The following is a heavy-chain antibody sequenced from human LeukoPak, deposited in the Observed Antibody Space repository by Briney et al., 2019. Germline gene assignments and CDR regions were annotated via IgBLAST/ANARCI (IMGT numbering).Heavy chain of an antibody. D-gene: IGHD3-10*01. V-gene: IGHV3-30*04. Sequence: GGSLRLSCAASGFTFSSYAMHWVRQAPGKGLEWVAVISYDGSNKYYADSVKGRFTISRDNSKNTLYLQMNSLRAEDTAVYYCTRDSSPYYYGSGSHDYWGQGTLVTVSS. CDR1: GFTFSSYA. CDR3: TRDSSPYYYGSGSHDY. CDR2: ISYDGSNK. J-gene: IGHJ4*02.